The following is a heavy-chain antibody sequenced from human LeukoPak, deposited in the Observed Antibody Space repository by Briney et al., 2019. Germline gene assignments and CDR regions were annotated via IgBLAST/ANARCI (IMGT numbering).Heavy chain of an antibody. Sequence: WWSWVRQMPGKGLEWMGRIDPSDSYTNYSPSFQGHVTISADKSISTAYLQWSSLKASDTAMYYCARQAGSYYVNWGQGTLVTVSS. J-gene: IGHJ4*02. CDR1: W. V-gene: IGHV5-10-1*01. D-gene: IGHD1-26*01. CDR3: ARQAGSYYVN. CDR2: IDPSDSYT.